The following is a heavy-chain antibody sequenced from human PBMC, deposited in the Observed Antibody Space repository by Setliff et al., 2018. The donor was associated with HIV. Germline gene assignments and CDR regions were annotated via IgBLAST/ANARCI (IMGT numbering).Heavy chain of an antibody. Sequence: SETLSLTCTVSGASITSGYYWSWVRQRPGRGLEWIGHIYYRGDTYYSPSLKSRLAISVDTSKMQFSLTLTSMTAADTAVYYCARVRTGDRSFDFWGQGPKATVS. V-gene: IGHV4-31*03. CDR1: GASITSGYY. J-gene: IGHJ4*02. D-gene: IGHD1-1*01. CDR3: ARVRTGDRSFDF. CDR2: IYYRGDT.